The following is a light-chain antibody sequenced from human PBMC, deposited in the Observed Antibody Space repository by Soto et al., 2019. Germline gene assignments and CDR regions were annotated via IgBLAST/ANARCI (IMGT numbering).Light chain of an antibody. CDR2: GAS. V-gene: IGKV1-33*01. CDR3: QHYHNLPPFT. Sequence: DIQMTQSPSSLSASVGARVSITCQASQDIRTSLGWFQQKPGRAPKLLIYGASYLETGVPSRFRGSGSGTDFTLTISSLQPEDTATYYCQHYHNLPPFTFGPVTRVDVK. J-gene: IGKJ3*01. CDR1: QDIRTS.